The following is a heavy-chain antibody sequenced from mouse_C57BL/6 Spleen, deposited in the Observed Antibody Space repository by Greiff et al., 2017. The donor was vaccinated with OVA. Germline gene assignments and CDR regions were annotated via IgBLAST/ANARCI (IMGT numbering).Heavy chain of an antibody. D-gene: IGHD1-1*01. Sequence: EVQLQQSGPELVKPGASVKISCKASGYTFTDYYMNWVKQSHGKSLEWIGDINPNNGGTSYNQKFKGKATLTVDKSSSTAYMELRSLTSEDSAVYYCARDGSSYPSYWYFDVWGTGTTVTVSS. J-gene: IGHJ1*03. V-gene: IGHV1-26*01. CDR3: ARDGSSYPSYWYFDV. CDR1: GYTFTDYY. CDR2: INPNNGGT.